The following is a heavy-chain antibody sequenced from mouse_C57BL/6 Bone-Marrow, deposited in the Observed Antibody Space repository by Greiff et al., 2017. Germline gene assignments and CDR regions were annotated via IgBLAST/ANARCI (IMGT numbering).Heavy chain of an antibody. D-gene: IGHD4-1*01. CDR2: ISSGGSYT. V-gene: IGHV5-6*02. Sequence: EVMLVESGGDLVKPGGSLKLSCAASGFTFSSYGMSWVRQTPDKRLEWVATISSGGSYTYYPDSVKGRFTISRDNAKNTLYLQMSSLKSEDTAMYYCARHWDYFDYWGQGTTLTVSS. CDR3: ARHWDYFDY. J-gene: IGHJ2*01. CDR1: GFTFSSYG.